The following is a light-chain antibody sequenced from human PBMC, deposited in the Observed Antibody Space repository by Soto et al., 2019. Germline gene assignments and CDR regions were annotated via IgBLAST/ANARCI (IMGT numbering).Light chain of an antibody. CDR1: SSDINAYKY. Sequence: QSVLTQPASMSGSPGQSITISCTGISSDINAYKYVSWYQQHPGKAPKLLIYDVSNRHSGVSNRFSGSKSGNTASLTISGLQADDEADYYCSSYIRQYVFGTGTTLTVL. V-gene: IGLV2-14*03. CDR3: SSYIRQYV. J-gene: IGLJ1*01. CDR2: DVS.